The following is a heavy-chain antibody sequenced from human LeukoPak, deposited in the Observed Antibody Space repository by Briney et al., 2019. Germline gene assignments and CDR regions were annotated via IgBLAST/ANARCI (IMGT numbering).Heavy chain of an antibody. CDR2: INHSGST. D-gene: IGHD1-1*01. Sequence: SETLSLTCAVYGGSFSGYYWSWIRQPPGKGLEWIGEINHSGSTNYNPSLKSRVTISVDTSKNQFSLKLSSGTAADTAVYYCARGRRRYNWNESFDYWGQGTLVTVSS. V-gene: IGHV4-34*01. CDR1: GGSFSGYY. J-gene: IGHJ4*02. CDR3: ARGRRRYNWNESFDY.